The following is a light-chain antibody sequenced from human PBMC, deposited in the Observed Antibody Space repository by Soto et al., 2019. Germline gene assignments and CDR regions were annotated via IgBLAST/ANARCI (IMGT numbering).Light chain of an antibody. V-gene: IGLV2-14*01. J-gene: IGLJ1*01. Sequence: QSALTQPASVSGSPGQSITISCTGSSSDIGAYNYVSWFQQYPGKAPKLIISEVSNRPSGVSNRFSGSKSGTAASLTISGLQTEDEADYFCFSSTTDWTHVFGTGTKVTV. CDR2: EVS. CDR1: SSDIGAYNY. CDR3: FSSTTDWTHV.